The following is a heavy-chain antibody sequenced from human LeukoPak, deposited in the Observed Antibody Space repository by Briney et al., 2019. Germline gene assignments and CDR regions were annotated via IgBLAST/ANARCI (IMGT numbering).Heavy chain of an antibody. V-gene: IGHV4-4*07. CDR1: GDSIRSYY. CDR3: ARGAGYSRYFDL. J-gene: IGHJ2*01. D-gene: IGHD6-13*01. Sequence: SETLSLTCSVSGDSIRSYYWSWIRQPAGKGLEWIGRIYSVGTTNYNPSLKSRVTMSIDTPKNQFSLRLSSVTAADTAVYYCARGAGYSRYFDLWGRGTLVTVSS. CDR2: IYSVGTT.